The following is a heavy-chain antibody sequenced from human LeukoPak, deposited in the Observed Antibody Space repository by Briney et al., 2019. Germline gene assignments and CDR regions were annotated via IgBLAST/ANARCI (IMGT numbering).Heavy chain of an antibody. CDR2: ISGGDGST. D-gene: IGHD1-1*01. CDR1: GFTFSSYA. V-gene: IGHV3-23*01. Sequence: GGSLRLSCAASGFTFSSYAMSWVRLAPGKGLKWVSSISGGDGSTYYANSVKGRFTISRDNSKNTLYLQMNSLRAEDTAVYYCAKVYVWNEYYFDYWGQGTLVTVSS. J-gene: IGHJ4*02. CDR3: AKVYVWNEYYFDY.